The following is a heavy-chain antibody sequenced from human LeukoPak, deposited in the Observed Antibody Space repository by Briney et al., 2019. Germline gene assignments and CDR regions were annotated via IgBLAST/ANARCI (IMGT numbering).Heavy chain of an antibody. J-gene: IGHJ4*02. CDR3: ARETMTTHYFDY. CDR1: GGTFSSYA. CDR2: IIPIFGTA. Sequence: GASVKVSCKASGGTFSSYAISWVRQAPGQGLEWMGGIIPIFGTANYAQKFQGRVTMTRDMSTSTVYMELSSLRSEDTAVYYCARETMTTHYFDYWGQGTLVTVSS. V-gene: IGHV1-69*05. D-gene: IGHD4-17*01.